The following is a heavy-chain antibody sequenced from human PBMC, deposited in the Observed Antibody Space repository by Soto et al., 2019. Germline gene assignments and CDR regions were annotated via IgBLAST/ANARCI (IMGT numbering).Heavy chain of an antibody. D-gene: IGHD1-26*01. CDR2: IYYTEGT. CDR3: VSAAKWELLFDY. CDR1: CGSISSSNYY. V-gene: IGHV4-39*01. Sequence: SETLSLTCTVSCGSISSSNYYWAWIRQPPGKGLEWIGNIYYTEGTYYNPSLKSRVTISVDTSKNQVSLKLFSVTAADTAVYYCVSAAKWELLFDYWGQGTLVTVSS. J-gene: IGHJ4*02.